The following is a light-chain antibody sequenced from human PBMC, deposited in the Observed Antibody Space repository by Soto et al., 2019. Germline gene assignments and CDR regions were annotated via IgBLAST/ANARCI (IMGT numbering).Light chain of an antibody. CDR2: GAS. Sequence: EIVLTQSPGTLSLSPGERATLSCRASQSVSSSYLAWYQQKPGQAPRLLIYGASSRATGIPDRFSGSGSGTDFTLTISRREPEDFAVYYCQQYGSSPVSTFGQGTRLEIK. V-gene: IGKV3-20*01. J-gene: IGKJ5*01. CDR3: QQYGSSPVST. CDR1: QSVSSSY.